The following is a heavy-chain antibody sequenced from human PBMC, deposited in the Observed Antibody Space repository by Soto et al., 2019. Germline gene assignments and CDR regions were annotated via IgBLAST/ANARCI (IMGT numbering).Heavy chain of an antibody. D-gene: IGHD5-18*01. Sequence: GASVKVSCKASGYTFTSYGISWVRQAPGQGLEWMGWISADNGNTNYAQKLQGRVTMTTDTSTSTAYMELRSLRSDDTAVYYCANTVDTATGPPDHWFDPWGQGTLVTVSS. CDR2: ISADNGNT. J-gene: IGHJ5*02. CDR1: GYTFTSYG. V-gene: IGHV1-18*04. CDR3: ANTVDTATGPPDHWFDP.